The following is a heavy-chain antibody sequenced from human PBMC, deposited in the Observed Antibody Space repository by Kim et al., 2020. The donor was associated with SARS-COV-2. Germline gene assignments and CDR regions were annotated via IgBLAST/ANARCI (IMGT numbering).Heavy chain of an antibody. CDR3: ARHSSAAKAAAGTWYFDL. CDR2: IYYSGST. J-gene: IGHJ2*01. CDR1: GGSISSYY. Sequence: SETLSLTCTVSGGSISSYYWSWIRQPPGKGLEWIGYIYYSGSTNYNPSLKSRVTISVDTSKNQFSLKLSSVTAADTAVYYCARHSSAAKAAAGTWYFDLWGRGTLVTVSS. D-gene: IGHD6-13*01. V-gene: IGHV4-59*08.